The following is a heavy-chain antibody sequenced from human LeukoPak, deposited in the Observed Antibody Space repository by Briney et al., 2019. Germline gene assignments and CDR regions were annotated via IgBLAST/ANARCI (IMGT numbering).Heavy chain of an antibody. CDR2: LNAGSGNT. V-gene: IGHV1-3*01. Sequence: GASVKVSRKGSGYPFNSSVLHGVPQAPGKRLEGMGCLNAGSGNTKYSQKFQGRVTITRETSASTAYMELSSRTSEDTAVYYWVNYRSSRCDGGFDYWGQGTLVTVSS. D-gene: IGHD6-13*01. CDR3: VNYRSSRCDGGFDY. CDR1: GYPFNSSV. J-gene: IGHJ4*02.